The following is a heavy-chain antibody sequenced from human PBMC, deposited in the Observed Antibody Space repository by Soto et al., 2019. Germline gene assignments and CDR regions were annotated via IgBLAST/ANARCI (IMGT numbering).Heavy chain of an antibody. J-gene: IGHJ6*02. CDR1: GFTFSSYS. CDR2: ISSSSSTM. D-gene: IGHD2-15*01. V-gene: IGHV3-48*02. Sequence: GGSLRLSCAASGFTFSSYSMNWVRQAPGKGLEWVSYISSSSSTMYYADSVKGRFTISRDNAKNSLYLQMNSLRDEDTAVYYCARYCSGGSCVNYYYGMDVWGQGTTVTVSS. CDR3: ARYCSGGSCVNYYYGMDV.